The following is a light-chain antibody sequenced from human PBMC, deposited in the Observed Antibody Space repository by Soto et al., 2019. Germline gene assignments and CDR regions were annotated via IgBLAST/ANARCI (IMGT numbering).Light chain of an antibody. CDR1: QGISTW. CDR2: KAS. V-gene: IGKV1-5*03. CDR3: QQYNTYPLT. J-gene: IGKJ4*01. Sequence: DIQMTQSPSTLSASVGDRVTITCRASQGISTWLAWYPQNPGKAPKLLIYKASSLEGGVPSRFSGSGSGTEFNITVSSLQPDDFSTYYCQQYNTYPLTFGGGTTVEIK.